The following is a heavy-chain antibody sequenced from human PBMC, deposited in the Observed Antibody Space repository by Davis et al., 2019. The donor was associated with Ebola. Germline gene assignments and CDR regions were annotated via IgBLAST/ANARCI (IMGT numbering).Heavy chain of an antibody. D-gene: IGHD3-3*01. CDR1: GYTFTSYD. J-gene: IGHJ6*02. Sequence: AASVKVSCKASGYTFTSYDINWVRQATGQGLEWMGWMNPNSGNTGYAQKFQGRVTMTRNTSISTAYMELSSLRSEDTAVYYCARSVVHDFWSGYYILYYYGMDVWGQGTTVTVSS. V-gene: IGHV1-8*01. CDR3: ARSVVHDFWSGYYILYYYGMDV. CDR2: MNPNSGNT.